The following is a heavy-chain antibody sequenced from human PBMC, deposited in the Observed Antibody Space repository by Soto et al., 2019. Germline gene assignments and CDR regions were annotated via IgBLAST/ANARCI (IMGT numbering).Heavy chain of an antibody. Sequence: EVQLAESGGGLVKPGGSLTLSCTASGFTFSSWTMNWVRQAPGKGLEWVSSISTSSTYIYYADSVKGRFTISRDNAKDSLYLNMNNLRSDDTAVYYCAKGGTHFDYWGQGTLLTVSS. CDR3: AKGGTHFDY. D-gene: IGHD1-1*01. CDR2: ISTSSTYI. J-gene: IGHJ4*02. V-gene: IGHV3-21*02. CDR1: GFTFSSWT.